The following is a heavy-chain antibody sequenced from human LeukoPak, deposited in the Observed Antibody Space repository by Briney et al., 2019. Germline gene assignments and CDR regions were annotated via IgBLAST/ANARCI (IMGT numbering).Heavy chain of an antibody. J-gene: IGHJ4*02. D-gene: IGHD6-13*01. CDR1: GYTFTSYD. CDR2: MNPNSGNT. Sequence: ASVKVSCKASGYTFTSYDINWVRQATGQGLEWMGWMNPNSGNTGYAQKFQGRVTTTRNTSISTAYMELSSLRSEDTAVYYCARDGSSSWYELDYWGQGTLVTVSS. CDR3: ARDGSSSWYELDY. V-gene: IGHV1-8*01.